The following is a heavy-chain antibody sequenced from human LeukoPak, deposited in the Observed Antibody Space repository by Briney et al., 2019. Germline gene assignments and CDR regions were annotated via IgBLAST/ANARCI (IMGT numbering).Heavy chain of an antibody. CDR3: ARVRRGYYYYGMDV. V-gene: IGHV3-13*01. J-gene: IGHJ6*02. CDR1: GFTFSSYD. CDR2: IGTAGDT. Sequence: PGGSQRLSCAASGFTFSSYDMHWVRQATGKGLEWVSAIGTAGDTYYPASVKGRFTISRENAKNSLYLQMNSLRAGDTAVYYCARVRRGYYYYGMDVWGQGTTVTVSS.